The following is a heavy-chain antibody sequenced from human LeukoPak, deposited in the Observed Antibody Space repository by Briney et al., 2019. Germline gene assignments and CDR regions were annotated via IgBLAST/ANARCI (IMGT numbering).Heavy chain of an antibody. CDR2: IYSGGST. CDR1: GFTVSSNY. Sequence: GGSLRLSCAASGFTVSSNYMSWVRQAPGKGLEWVSVIYSGGSTYYADSVKGRFTISRDNSKNTLYLQMNSLRAEDTAVYYCARDFQVWAQVVPAAITYNWFDPWGQGTLVTVSS. V-gene: IGHV3-53*01. CDR3: ARDFQVWAQVVPAAITYNWFDP. J-gene: IGHJ5*02. D-gene: IGHD2-2*01.